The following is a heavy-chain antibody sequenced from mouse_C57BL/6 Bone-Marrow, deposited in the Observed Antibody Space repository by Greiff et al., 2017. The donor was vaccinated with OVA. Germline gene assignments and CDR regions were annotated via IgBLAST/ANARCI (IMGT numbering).Heavy chain of an antibody. J-gene: IGHJ2*01. CDR2: IHPNSGST. V-gene: IGHV1-64*01. Sequence: QVQLQQPGAELVKPGASVKVSCKASGYTFTSYWMHWVKQRPGQGLEWIGMIHPNSGSTNYNEKFKSKATLTVDKSSSTAYMQLSSLTSEDSAVYYCEIYYYGSTGYWGQGTTLTVSS. CDR3: EIYYYGSTGY. D-gene: IGHD1-1*01. CDR1: GYTFTSYW.